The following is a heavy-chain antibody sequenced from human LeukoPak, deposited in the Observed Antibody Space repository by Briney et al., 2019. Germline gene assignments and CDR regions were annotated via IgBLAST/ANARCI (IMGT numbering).Heavy chain of an antibody. CDR1: DDSISDYY. Sequence: PSETLSLTCTVSDDSISDYYRGWIRQPPGKGLEWIGYFYDSGRSTYNPSLKSRVTISADTSKSHFSLKLNSVTTADTAVYYCTRGAGWLIDYWGQGILVTVSS. V-gene: IGHV4-59*01. CDR3: TRGAGWLIDY. CDR2: FYDSGRS. J-gene: IGHJ4*02. D-gene: IGHD3-16*01.